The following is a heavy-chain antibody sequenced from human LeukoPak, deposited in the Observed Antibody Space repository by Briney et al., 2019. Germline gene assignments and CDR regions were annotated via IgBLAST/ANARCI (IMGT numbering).Heavy chain of an antibody. CDR2: IYPGDSDT. CDR3: ARDSPYSSGWRDAFDI. CDR1: GYSFTNSW. Sequence: GESLKISCKASGYSFTNSWIGWVRQMPGEGLEWMGIIYPGDSDTRYSPSFQGQVTISADKSISTAYLQWSSLKASDTAMYYCARDSPYSSGWRDAFDIWGQGTMVTVSS. V-gene: IGHV5-51*01. D-gene: IGHD6-19*01. J-gene: IGHJ3*02.